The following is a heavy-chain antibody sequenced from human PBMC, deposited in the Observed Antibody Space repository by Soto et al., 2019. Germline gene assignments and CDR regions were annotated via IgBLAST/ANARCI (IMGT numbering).Heavy chain of an antibody. CDR2: IRSRRYGGTP. V-gene: IGHV3-49*03. J-gene: IGHJ4*01. D-gene: IGHD1-1*01. CDR1: GFTFGDYA. Sequence: GGSLRLSCSGSGFTFGDYALTWFRQTPGKGLECVGFIRSRRYGGTPDYATSVRGRFTISRDDSRGVAYLEMNSLNSDDTGVYHCATLPWNGRGTPFNCWGHGTLVTVSS. CDR3: ATLPWNGRGTPFNC.